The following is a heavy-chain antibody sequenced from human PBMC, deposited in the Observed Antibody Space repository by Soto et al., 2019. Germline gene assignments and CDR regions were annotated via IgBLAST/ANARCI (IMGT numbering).Heavy chain of an antibody. D-gene: IGHD2-2*01. CDR1: GGTFSSYT. Sequence: ASVKVSCKASGGTFSSYTISWVRQAPGQGLEWMGRIIPILGIANYAQKFQGRVTITADKSTSTAYMELSSLRSEDTAVYYCARDLRDCSSTSCYRYMDVWGKGTTVTVSS. CDR3: ARDLRDCSSTSCYRYMDV. CDR2: IIPILGIA. V-gene: IGHV1-69*04. J-gene: IGHJ6*03.